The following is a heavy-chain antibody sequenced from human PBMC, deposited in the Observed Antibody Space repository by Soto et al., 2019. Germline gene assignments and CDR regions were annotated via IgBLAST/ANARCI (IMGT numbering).Heavy chain of an antibody. D-gene: IGHD3-10*01. CDR1: GYTFTSYY. CDR2: INPTGGAT. J-gene: IGHJ6*02. Sequence: QVHLVQSGAEVKKPGASVKVSCKASGYTFTSYYMHWVRQAPGQGLEWMGIINPTGGATTYAQKLQGRVTVTRDTSTSTVYMELSSLRSDDTAVYYCARGGAESIYGMDVWGQGTTVTVSS. V-gene: IGHV1-46*04. CDR3: ARGGAESIYGMDV.